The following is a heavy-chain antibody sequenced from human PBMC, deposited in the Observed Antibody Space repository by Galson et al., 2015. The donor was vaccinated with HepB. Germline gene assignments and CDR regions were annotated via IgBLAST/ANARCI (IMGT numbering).Heavy chain of an antibody. CDR2: IIPIFGTA. Sequence: SVKVSCKASGGTFSSYAISWVRQAPGQGLEWMGGIIPIFGTANYAQKFQGRVTITADESTSTAYMELSSLRSEDTAVYYCAIHGRSYYYYYGMDVWGQGTTVTVSS. V-gene: IGHV1-69*13. CDR1: GGTFSSYA. J-gene: IGHJ6*02. CDR3: AIHGRSYYYYYGMDV.